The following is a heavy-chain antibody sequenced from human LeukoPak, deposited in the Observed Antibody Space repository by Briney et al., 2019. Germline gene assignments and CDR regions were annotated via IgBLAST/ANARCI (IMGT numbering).Heavy chain of an antibody. V-gene: IGHV3-9*01. Sequence: GGSLRLSCAASGFTFDDYAMHWVRQAPGKGLEWVSGISWNSGSIGYADSVKGRFTISRDNAKNSLYLQMNSLRAEDTAVYYCAKDSSSTWFGGDSKWGQGTLVTVSS. CDR3: AKDSSSTWFGGDSK. CDR1: GFTFDDYA. J-gene: IGHJ4*02. D-gene: IGHD3-10*01. CDR2: ISWNSGSI.